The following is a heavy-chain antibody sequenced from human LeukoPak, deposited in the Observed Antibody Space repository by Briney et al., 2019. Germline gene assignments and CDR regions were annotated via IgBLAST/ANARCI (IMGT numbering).Heavy chain of an antibody. CDR3: ARSHITMVRGVITKAIFDY. D-gene: IGHD3-10*01. V-gene: IGHV4-39*01. CDR2: IYYSGST. Sequence: SETLSLTCTVSGGSISSSSYYWGWIRQPPGKGLEWIGSIYYSGSTYYNPSLKSRVTISVDTSKNQFSLKLSSVTAADTAVYYCARSHITMVRGVITKAIFDYWGQGTLVTVSS. J-gene: IGHJ4*02. CDR1: GGSISSSSYY.